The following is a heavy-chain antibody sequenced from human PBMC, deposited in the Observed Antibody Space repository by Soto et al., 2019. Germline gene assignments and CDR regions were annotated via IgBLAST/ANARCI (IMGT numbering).Heavy chain of an antibody. CDR3: AHGNDGDHH. CDR1: GFTFSDYA. J-gene: IGHJ4*02. CDR2: ISGSGSST. V-gene: IGHV3-23*01. Sequence: EVQVLESGGGLVQPGGSLRLSCAASGFTFSDYAMSWVRQAPGKGLEWVSSISGSGSSTYYADSVKGRFTISRDNSKNTVYLQMNSLRAEDTAVYYGAHGNDGDHHWGQGALVSVSS. D-gene: IGHD5-12*01.